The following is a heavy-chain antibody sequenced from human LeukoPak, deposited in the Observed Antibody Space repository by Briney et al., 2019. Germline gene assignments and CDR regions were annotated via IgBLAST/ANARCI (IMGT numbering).Heavy chain of an antibody. CDR1: GYSFTNYW. V-gene: IGHV5-51*01. CDR2: IYPGDSDT. CDR3: ARHSSRDHRYYFDS. Sequence: GESLKISCKASGYSFTNYWIGWVRQMPGKGLEWMGIIYPGDSDTRYSPSFQGQATISADKSITTAYLYWSSLRASDTAIYYCARHSSRDHRYYFDSWGQGTLVSVSS. J-gene: IGHJ4*02.